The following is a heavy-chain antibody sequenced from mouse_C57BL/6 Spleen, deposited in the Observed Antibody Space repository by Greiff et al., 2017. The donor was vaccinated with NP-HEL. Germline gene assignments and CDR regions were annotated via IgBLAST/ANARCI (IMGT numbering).Heavy chain of an antibody. CDR3: TNWDFDY. CDR2: IYPGNSDT. V-gene: IGHV1-5*01. D-gene: IGHD4-1*01. J-gene: IGHJ2*01. CDR1: GYTFTSYW. Sequence: DVQLQESGTVLARPGASVKMSCKTSGYTFTSYWMHWVKQRPGQGLEWIGAIYPGNSDTSYNQKFKGKAKLTAVTSASTAYMELSSLTNEDSAVYYCTNWDFDYWGQGTTLTVSS.